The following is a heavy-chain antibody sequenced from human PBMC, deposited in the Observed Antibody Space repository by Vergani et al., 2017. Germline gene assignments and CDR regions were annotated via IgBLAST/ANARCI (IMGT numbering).Heavy chain of an antibody. CDR1: GFTFSSYA. V-gene: IGHV3-23*04. CDR3: AKPVVATNRPTNWFDP. Sequence: EVQLVESGGGLVKPGGSLRLSCAASGFTFSSYAMSWVRQAPGKGLEWVSAISGSGGSTYYADSVKGRFTISRDNSKNTLYLQMNSLRAEDTAVYYCAKPVVATNRPTNWFDPWGQGTLVTVSS. D-gene: IGHD2-2*01. CDR2: ISGSGGST. J-gene: IGHJ5*02.